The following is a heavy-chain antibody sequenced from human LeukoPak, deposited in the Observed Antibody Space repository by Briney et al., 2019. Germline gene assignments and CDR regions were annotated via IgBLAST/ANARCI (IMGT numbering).Heavy chain of an antibody. V-gene: IGHV4-39*01. CDR3: ARRSVVVIEAAFDI. Sequence: SETLSLTCTVSGGSISSSSYYWGWIRQPPGKGLEWIGSIYYSGSTYYNPSLKSRVTISIDTSKNQFSLKLSSVTAADTAVYYCARRSVVVIEAAFDIWGQGTMVTVSS. CDR1: GGSISSSSYY. CDR2: IYYSGST. J-gene: IGHJ3*02. D-gene: IGHD2-21*01.